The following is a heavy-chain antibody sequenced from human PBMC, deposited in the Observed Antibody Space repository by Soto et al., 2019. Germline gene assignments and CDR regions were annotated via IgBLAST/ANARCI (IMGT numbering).Heavy chain of an antibody. V-gene: IGHV3-30*02. D-gene: IGHD4-17*01. Sequence: PEGSRELSVTASGFTFRSYGMQGVGQAPGQGLEWVSSISVDGSNKCYANSVKARFTMSRDNSKNTLYLQMNSLIAEDTAVYYCAKNQDLYGDSYPYAIDXRGQVT. CDR2: ISVDGSNK. CDR3: AKNQDLYGDSYPYAIDX. CDR1: GFTFRSYG. J-gene: IGHJ6*02.